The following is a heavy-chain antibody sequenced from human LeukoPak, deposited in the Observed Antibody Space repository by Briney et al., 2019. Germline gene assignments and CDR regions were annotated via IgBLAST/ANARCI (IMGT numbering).Heavy chain of an antibody. CDR2: ICYRGST. J-gene: IGHJ4*02. CDR1: GGSISSYY. Sequence: PSETLSLTCTVSGGSISSYYWSWIRQPPGKGLEWIGDICYRGSTNYNPSLKSRVTISVDTSKNHFSLRLSSVTAADTAVYYSARLASGSYGPLTPFDYWGQGTLVTVSS. CDR3: ARLASGSYGPLTPFDY. D-gene: IGHD1-26*01. V-gene: IGHV4-59*08.